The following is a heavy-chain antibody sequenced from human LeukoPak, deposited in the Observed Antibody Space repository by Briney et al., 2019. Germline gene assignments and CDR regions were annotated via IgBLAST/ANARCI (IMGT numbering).Heavy chain of an antibody. Sequence: SGPTLVNPTETLTLTCTVSGFSLSNARMGVSWIRQPPGKALGWLAHIFSNDEKSYSTSLKSRLTISKDTSKSQVVLTMTNMDPLDTATYYCARSIPYSTNWGFKGDDAFDIWGQGTMVTVSS. CDR2: IFSNDEK. V-gene: IGHV2-26*01. J-gene: IGHJ3*02. D-gene: IGHD7-27*01. CDR1: GFSLSNARMG. CDR3: ARSIPYSTNWGFKGDDAFDI.